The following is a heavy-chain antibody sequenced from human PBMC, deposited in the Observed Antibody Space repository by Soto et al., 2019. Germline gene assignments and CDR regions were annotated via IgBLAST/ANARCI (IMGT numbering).Heavy chain of an antibody. V-gene: IGHV3-53*04. CDR3: ARDQASYDFWSGYYNYYYMDV. CDR1: GFTVSSNY. J-gene: IGHJ6*03. CDR2: IYSGGST. Sequence: GGSLRLSCAASGFTVSSNYMSWVRQAPGKGLEWVSVIYSGGSTYYADSVKGRFTISRHNSKNTLYLQMNSLRAEDTAVYYCARDQASYDFWSGYYNYYYMDVWGKGTTVTVSS. D-gene: IGHD3-3*01.